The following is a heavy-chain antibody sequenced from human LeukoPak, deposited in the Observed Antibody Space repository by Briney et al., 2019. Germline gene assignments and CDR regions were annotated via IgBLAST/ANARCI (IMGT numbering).Heavy chain of an antibody. J-gene: IGHJ3*02. CDR3: ARDRNTVTHWGAAFDI. Sequence: GGSLRLSCAASGFTFSSYSMNWVRQAPGKGLEGVSYISSSSSTIYYADSVKGRFTISRGNAKNSLYLKMNSLRAEDTAVYYCARDRNTVTHWGAAFDIWGQGTMVTVSS. D-gene: IGHD4-17*01. CDR2: ISSSSSTI. CDR1: GFTFSSYS. V-gene: IGHV3-48*01.